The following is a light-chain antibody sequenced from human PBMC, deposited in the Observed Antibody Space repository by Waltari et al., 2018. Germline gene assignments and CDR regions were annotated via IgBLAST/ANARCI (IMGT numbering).Light chain of an antibody. J-gene: IGKJ1*01. CDR3: QQRSNWPTWT. V-gene: IGKV3-11*01. CDR1: QSVSSS. CDR2: DAS. Sequence: EIVLTQSPATLSLSPGERATLSCRASQSVSSSLAWYQQKPGQAPRLLSGDASNRATGIPARFSGSGSGTDFTLTISSLEPEDFAVYYCQQRSNWPTWTFGQGTKVEIK.